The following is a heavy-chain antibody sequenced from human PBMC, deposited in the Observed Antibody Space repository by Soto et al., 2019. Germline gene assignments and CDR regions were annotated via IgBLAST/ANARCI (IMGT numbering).Heavy chain of an antibody. V-gene: IGHV4-30-4*02. J-gene: IGHJ4*02. Sequence: SETLSLTCSASGDSISNLDYFWAWIRQPPGQALEWIGYIYKSATTNYNPSLESRVAISVDTSKNQFSLKLSSVTAADTAVYYCAREGIAVAGVDYWGQGTLVTVS. CDR3: AREGIAVAGVDY. D-gene: IGHD6-19*01. CDR1: GDSISNLDYF. CDR2: IYKSATT.